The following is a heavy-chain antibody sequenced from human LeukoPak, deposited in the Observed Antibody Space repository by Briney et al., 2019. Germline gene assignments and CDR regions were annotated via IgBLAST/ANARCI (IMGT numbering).Heavy chain of an antibody. CDR3: ARDRGTGYSSSLVVEGFDY. V-gene: IGHV3-21*01. Sequence: GGSLRLSCAASGFTFSSYSMNWVRQAPGKGLEWVSSISSSSSYIYYADSVKGRFTISRDNAKNSLYLQMNSLRAGDTAAYYCARDRGTGYSSSLVVEGFDYWGQGTLVTVSS. CDR2: ISSSSSYI. CDR1: GFTFSSYS. J-gene: IGHJ4*02. D-gene: IGHD6-13*01.